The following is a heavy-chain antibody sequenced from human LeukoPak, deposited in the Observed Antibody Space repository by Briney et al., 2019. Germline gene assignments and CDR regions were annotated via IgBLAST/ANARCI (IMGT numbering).Heavy chain of an antibody. CDR3: ARESRIVGATYYYYYHMDV. D-gene: IGHD1-26*01. CDR2: IKQDGSEK. V-gene: IGHV3-7*01. J-gene: IGHJ6*03. Sequence: GGSLRLSCAASEFTFSRYWMSWVRQAPGKGLEWVANIKQDGSEKYYVDSVKGRFTISRDNAKNSLYLQMNSLRAEDTAVYYCARESRIVGATYYYYYHMDVWGKGTTVTVSS. CDR1: EFTFSRYW.